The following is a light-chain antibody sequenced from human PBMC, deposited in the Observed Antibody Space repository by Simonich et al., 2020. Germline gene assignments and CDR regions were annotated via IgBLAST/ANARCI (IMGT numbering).Light chain of an antibody. V-gene: IGKV1-33*01. CDR1: QDISNY. CDR3: QQSYSTPLT. Sequence: DIQMTQSPSSLSASVGDRVTIPCQASQDISNYLKLYQQKPGKAPKLLIYDASNLETGGPSRFSGSESGTDFTFTISSLQPEDFATYYCQQSYSTPLTFGGGTKVEIK. CDR2: DAS. J-gene: IGKJ4*01.